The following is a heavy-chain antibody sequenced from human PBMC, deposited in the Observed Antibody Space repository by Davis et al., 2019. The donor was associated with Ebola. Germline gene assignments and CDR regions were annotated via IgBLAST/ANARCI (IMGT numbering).Heavy chain of an antibody. D-gene: IGHD1-26*01. CDR3: AKQRGVGAIDYDY. CDR1: GFTFSSYA. CDR2: VSSGGST. Sequence: GGSLRLSCAASGFTFSSYAMSWVRQAPGKGLEWVSTVSSGGSTYYVGSVKGRFTISRDNSKNTLYLQMNSLRADDTAVYYCAKQRGVGAIDYDYWGRGTVVTVSS. V-gene: IGHV3-23*01. J-gene: IGHJ4*02.